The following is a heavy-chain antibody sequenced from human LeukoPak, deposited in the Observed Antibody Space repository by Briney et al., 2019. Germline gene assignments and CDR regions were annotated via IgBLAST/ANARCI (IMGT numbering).Heavy chain of an antibody. J-gene: IGHJ4*02. CDR2: INPNSGGT. Sequence: SVKVSCKASGGTFSSYAISWVRQAPGQGLEWMGRINPNSGGTNYAQKFQGRVTMTRDTSISSAYMELTRLRSDDTAVYYCWTAVVVAGTFKYYFDYWGQGTLVTVSS. V-gene: IGHV1-2*06. CDR3: WTAVVVAGTFKYYFDY. D-gene: IGHD2-15*01. CDR1: GGTFSSYA.